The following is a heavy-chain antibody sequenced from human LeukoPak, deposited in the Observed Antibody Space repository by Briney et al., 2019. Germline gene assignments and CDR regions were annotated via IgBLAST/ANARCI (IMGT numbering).Heavy chain of an antibody. D-gene: IGHD7-27*01. J-gene: IGHJ4*02. Sequence: GGSLRLSCAASGFTFTNYAMTWVRPAPGKGLEWVSSISASAGTTYYADSVKGRFTISRDTSKTTLHLQMSSLRADDTAVYYCAKDRPLNWGYYFDSWGQGTVVTVSS. CDR2: ISASAGTT. CDR1: GFTFTNYA. V-gene: IGHV3-23*01. CDR3: AKDRPLNWGYYFDS.